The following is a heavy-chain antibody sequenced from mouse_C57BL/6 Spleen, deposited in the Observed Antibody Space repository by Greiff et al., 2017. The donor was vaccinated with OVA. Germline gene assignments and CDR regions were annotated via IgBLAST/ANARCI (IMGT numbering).Heavy chain of an antibody. CDR2: ISYDGSN. J-gene: IGHJ2*01. Sequence: EVKLVESGPGLVKPSQSLSLTCSVTGYAITSGYYWNWIRQFPGNKLEWMGYISYDGSNNYNPSLKNRISITRDTSKNQFFLKLNSVTTEDTATYNCASYGSLFDYWGQGTTLTVSS. D-gene: IGHD1-1*01. V-gene: IGHV3-6*01. CDR1: GYAITSGYY. CDR3: ASYGSLFDY.